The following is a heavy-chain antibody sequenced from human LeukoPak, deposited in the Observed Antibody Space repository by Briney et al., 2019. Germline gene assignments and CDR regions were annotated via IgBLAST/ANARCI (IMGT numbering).Heavy chain of an antibody. J-gene: IGHJ4*02. V-gene: IGHV4-39*02. D-gene: IGHD6-13*01. CDR3: AREIAAAGTCDY. Sequence: SETLSPTCTVSGGSISSSSYYWGWIRQPPGKGLEWIGSIYYSGSTYYNPSLKSRVTISVDTSKNQFSLKLTSVTAADTAVYFCAREIAAAGTCDYWGQGTLVTVSS. CDR2: IYYSGST. CDR1: GGSISSSSYY.